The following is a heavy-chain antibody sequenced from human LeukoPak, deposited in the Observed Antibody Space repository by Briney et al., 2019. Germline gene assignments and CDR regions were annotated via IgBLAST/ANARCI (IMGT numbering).Heavy chain of an antibody. V-gene: IGHV4-4*07. CDR1: GGSISSYY. J-gene: IGHJ5*02. D-gene: IGHD5-18*01. CDR3: ARDRGYSYASIRFDP. CDR2: IYTSGST. Sequence: SETLSLTCTVSGGSISSYYWSWIRQPAGKGLEWIGRIYTSGSTNYKPSLKSRVTMSVDTSKNQFSLKLGSVTAADTAVYYCARDRGYSYASIRFDPWGQGTLVTVSS.